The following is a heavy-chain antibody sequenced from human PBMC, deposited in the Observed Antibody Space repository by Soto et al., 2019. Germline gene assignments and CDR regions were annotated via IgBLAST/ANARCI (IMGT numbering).Heavy chain of an antibody. V-gene: IGHV3-13*01. D-gene: IGHD2-15*01. CDR1: GFTFSSYD. Sequence: PGGSLRLSCAASGFTFSSYDMHWVRQATGKGLEWVSAIGTAGDTYYPGSVKGRFTISTENAKNSLYLQMNSLRAGDTAVYYCARGQGDCSGGSCYGEFYYWGQGTLLAVSS. J-gene: IGHJ4*01. CDR2: IGTAGDT. CDR3: ARGQGDCSGGSCYGEFYY.